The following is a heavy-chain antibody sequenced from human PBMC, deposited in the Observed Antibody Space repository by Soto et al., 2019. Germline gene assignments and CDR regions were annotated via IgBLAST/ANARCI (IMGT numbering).Heavy chain of an antibody. V-gene: IGHV1-69*08. Sequence: QVQLVQSGAEVKKPGSSVKVSCKASGGTFSSFTISWVRQAPGQGLEWMGRIIPVLRRANYAQKFQGRVTITEDKSRSTAYMELSSLRSEDTAVYYCARDREYYYGSGTKSNWFDPWGQGTLVTVSS. D-gene: IGHD3-10*01. CDR3: ARDREYYYGSGTKSNWFDP. CDR1: GGTFSSFT. CDR2: IIPVLRRA. J-gene: IGHJ5*02.